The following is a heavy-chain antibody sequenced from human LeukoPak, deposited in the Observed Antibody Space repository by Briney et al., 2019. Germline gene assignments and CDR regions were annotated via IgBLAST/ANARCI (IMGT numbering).Heavy chain of an antibody. D-gene: IGHD6-19*01. CDR2: IYYSGST. CDR1: GGSISSGGYY. CDR3: ARYSSFDAFDI. J-gene: IGHJ3*02. V-gene: IGHV4-31*03. Sequence: SETLSLTCTVSGGSISSGGYYWSWIRQHPGKGLEWIGYIYYSGSTYYNPSLKSRVTISVDTSKNQFSLKLSSVTAADTAVYYCARYSSFDAFDIWGQGTMVTVSS.